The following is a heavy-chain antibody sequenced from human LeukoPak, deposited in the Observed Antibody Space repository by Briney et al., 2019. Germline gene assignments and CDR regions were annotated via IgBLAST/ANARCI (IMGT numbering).Heavy chain of an antibody. CDR1: GFSFGSYW. V-gene: IGHV3-7*01. D-gene: IGHD3-3*01. Sequence: PGGSLRLSCAASGFSFGSYWMSWVRQAPGKGLEWVANTKQDESEKYYVDSVRGRFTISRDNAKNSLYLQMNSLRAEDTAVYYCARGRNYDFWSGYYTSRSTAWYFDYWGQGTLVTVSS. J-gene: IGHJ4*02. CDR2: TKQDESEK. CDR3: ARGRNYDFWSGYYTSRSTAWYFDY.